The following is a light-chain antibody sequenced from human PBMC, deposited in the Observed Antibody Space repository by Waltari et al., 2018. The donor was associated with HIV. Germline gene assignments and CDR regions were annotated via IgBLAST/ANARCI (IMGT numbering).Light chain of an antibody. CDR1: QSVSSSS. CDR2: GAS. V-gene: IGKV3-20*01. Sequence: EIVLTQSPDTLSLSPGERATLSCRVSQSVSSSSLACLQQKPGQATRLLIYGASRRAIGIPDRFSGSGSGTDFTLTISRLEPEDFAVYYCQQYQYGSSPPLTFGGGTKVEIK. CDR3: QQYQYGSSPPLT. J-gene: IGKJ4*01.